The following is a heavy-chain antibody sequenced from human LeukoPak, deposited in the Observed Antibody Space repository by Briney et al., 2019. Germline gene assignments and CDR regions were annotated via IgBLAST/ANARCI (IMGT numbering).Heavy chain of an antibody. Sequence: GGSLRLSCAASGFTFSDSYMSWIRQAPGKGLEWLSYISGSGGDIAYRDSVKGRMTISRDNAKNSLYLQMNSLTVEDTAVYYCAQGAGRDGGPWGQGTLVTVSS. D-gene: IGHD5-24*01. CDR2: ISGSGGDI. CDR1: GFTFSDSY. CDR3: AQGAGRDGGP. V-gene: IGHV3-11*04. J-gene: IGHJ5*02.